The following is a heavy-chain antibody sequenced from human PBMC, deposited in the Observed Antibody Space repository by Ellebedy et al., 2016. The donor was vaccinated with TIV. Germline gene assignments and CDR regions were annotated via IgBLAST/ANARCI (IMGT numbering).Heavy chain of an antibody. CDR2: IYYSGST. J-gene: IGHJ4*02. CDR1: GDSISSSSFY. Sequence: SETLSLTCTVSGDSISSSSFYWGWIRQPPGEGLEWIGNIYYSGSTYYNPSLKSRVTISVDTSKNQFSLQLRSVAAADTAVYYCARGAFVSGVYYPPGEWGQGTLVAVSS. D-gene: IGHD2-15*01. CDR3: ARGAFVSGVYYPPGE. V-gene: IGHV4-39*07.